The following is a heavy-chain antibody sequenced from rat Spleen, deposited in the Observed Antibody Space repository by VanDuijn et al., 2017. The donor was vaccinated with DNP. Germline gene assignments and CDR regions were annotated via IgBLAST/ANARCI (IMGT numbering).Heavy chain of an antibody. D-gene: IGHD1-10*01. J-gene: IGHJ4*01. CDR3: ERGSITNYYAMDA. CDR1: GFTFNNYW. CDR2: IPYSGGTT. V-gene: IGHV5-31*01. Sequence: EVQLVESGGDLVQPGRSLKLSCVASGFTFNNYWMAWIRQVPGRRLEWVASIPYSGGTTYYPDSVKGRFTISRDNAKSTLYLQMDSLRSEETATYYCERGSITNYYAMDAWGQGTSVTVSS.